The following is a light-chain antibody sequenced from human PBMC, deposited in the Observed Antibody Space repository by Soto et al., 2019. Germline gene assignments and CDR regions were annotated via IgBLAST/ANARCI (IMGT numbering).Light chain of an antibody. CDR2: GAS. CDR1: QSVSTN. Sequence: EIVMTQSPATLSVSPGERATLSCRASQSVSTNLALYQQKPGQAPRLLIYGASTRATVVPARFSGSGSGTAFLLASSSLQSEYLAVYFCHRCNNWPVTFGGATKVEIK. J-gene: IGKJ4*01. CDR3: HRCNNWPVT. V-gene: IGKV3-15*01.